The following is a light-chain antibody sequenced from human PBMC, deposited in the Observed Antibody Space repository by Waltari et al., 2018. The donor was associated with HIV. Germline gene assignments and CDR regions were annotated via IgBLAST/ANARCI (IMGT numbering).Light chain of an antibody. CDR2: AAS. CDR3: QKYNSAPLT. V-gene: IGKV1-27*01. Sequence: DIQMTQSPSSLSASVGDRVTITCRARQGIGNSLAWYQQEPGKVPTRLIYAASTLQSGVPSLFSGSGSGTDFTLTISSLQPEDFATYYCQKYNSAPLTFGPGTKVDV. CDR1: QGIGNS. J-gene: IGKJ3*01.